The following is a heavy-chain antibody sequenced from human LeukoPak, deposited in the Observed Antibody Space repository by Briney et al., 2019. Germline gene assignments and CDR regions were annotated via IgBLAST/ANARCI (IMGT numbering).Heavy chain of an antibody. CDR1: GGSISSSSYY. D-gene: IGHD6-13*01. J-gene: IGHJ4*02. CDR2: IYYSGST. Sequence: SETLSLTCTVSGGSISSSSYYWGWIRQPPGKGLEWIGSIYYSGSTYYNPSLKSRVTISVDTSKNQFSLKLSSVTAADTAVYYCARDVVAAVGTWDYWGQGTLVTVSS. V-gene: IGHV4-39*07. CDR3: ARDVVAAVGTWDY.